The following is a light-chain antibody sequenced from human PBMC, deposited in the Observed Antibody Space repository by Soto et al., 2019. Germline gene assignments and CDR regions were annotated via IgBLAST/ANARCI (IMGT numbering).Light chain of an antibody. J-gene: IGLJ3*02. CDR1: ISYFGTKKF. Sequence: QSVLTQPASMSGSPGRSITISCIETISYFGTKKFFSWYQQHPGKAPKLIIYEGTKRPSGVSDRFSGSKSVNTASLTLSGLQAEDEADYFCCLYTSTFSVFGGGTKVTVL. CDR2: EGT. CDR3: CLYTSTFSV. V-gene: IGLV2-23*01.